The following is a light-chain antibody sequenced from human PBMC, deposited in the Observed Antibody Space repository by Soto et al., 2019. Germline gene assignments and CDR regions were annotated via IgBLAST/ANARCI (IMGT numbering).Light chain of an antibody. CDR1: QSVSSN. V-gene: IGKV3-15*01. J-gene: IGKJ4*01. CDR3: QQYKNWPPVT. Sequence: EIVMTQSPATLSVAPGETATLSCRASQSVSSNVAWYQQKPGQAPSLLIYGASTRATDIPPRFSGSGSGTEFTLTITSLQSEDIAVYFCQQYKNWPPVTFGGGTKVDIK. CDR2: GAS.